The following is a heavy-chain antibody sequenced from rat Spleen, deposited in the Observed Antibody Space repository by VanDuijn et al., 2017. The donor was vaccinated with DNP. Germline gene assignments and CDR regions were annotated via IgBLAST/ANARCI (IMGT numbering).Heavy chain of an antibody. CDR3: ARWSDGLDY. J-gene: IGHJ2*01. CDR1: GYTFTSYY. V-gene: IGHV1-43*01. CDR2: IYPGSGRT. Sequence: QVQLQQSGAELTKPGSSVKISCKASGYTFTSYYMGWIKRATGQGLEYIEYIYPGSGRTDYNEKFKDKATLIVDKSSSTAFMQLNSLTPDDSAVYYCARWSDGLDYWGQGVMVTVSS. D-gene: IGHD1-12*02.